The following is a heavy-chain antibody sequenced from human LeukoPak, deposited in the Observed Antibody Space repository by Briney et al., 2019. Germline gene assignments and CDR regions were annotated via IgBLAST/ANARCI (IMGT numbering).Heavy chain of an antibody. D-gene: IGHD5-18*01. CDR1: GFTFSDYL. J-gene: IGHJ4*02. CDR3: ARVITGSTYGQFDY. V-gene: IGHV3-74*01. CDR2: INSDGSRT. Sequence: GGSLRLSCTASGFTFSDYLMHWVRQAPGKGLVWVSRINSDGSRTNYADCVKGRFTISRDNAKNTVFLQMNSLRAEDAAVYYCARVITGSTYGQFDYWGQGALATVSS.